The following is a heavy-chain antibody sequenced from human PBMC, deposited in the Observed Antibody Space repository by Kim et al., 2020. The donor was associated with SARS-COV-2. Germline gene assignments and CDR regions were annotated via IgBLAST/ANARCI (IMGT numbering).Heavy chain of an antibody. D-gene: IGHD3-10*01. V-gene: IGHV3-30*02. CDR1: GFTFSSYG. Sequence: GGSLRLSCAASGFTFSSYGMHWVRQAPGKGLEWVAFIGDDGNKKYYGDSVKGRFTISRDNSKNTLYLQINSLRAEDTAVYYCARGVYGSVRDYFDSGGQG. CDR3: ARGVYGSVRDYFDS. CDR2: IGDDGNKK. J-gene: IGHJ4*02.